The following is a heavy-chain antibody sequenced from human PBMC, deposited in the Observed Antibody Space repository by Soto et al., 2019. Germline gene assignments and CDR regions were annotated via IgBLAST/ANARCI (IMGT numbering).Heavy chain of an antibody. CDR3: ARKDSSSALDY. CDR1: GYSFTTYW. D-gene: IGHD3-22*01. J-gene: IGHJ4*02. V-gene: IGHV5-51*01. Sequence: GESLKISCKGSGYSFTTYWIGWVRQMPGKGLEWMGIIHPGDSDTRYSPSFQGQVTISADKYISTAYLQWSSLKASDTAMYYCARKDSSSALDYWGQGTLVTVSS. CDR2: IHPGDSDT.